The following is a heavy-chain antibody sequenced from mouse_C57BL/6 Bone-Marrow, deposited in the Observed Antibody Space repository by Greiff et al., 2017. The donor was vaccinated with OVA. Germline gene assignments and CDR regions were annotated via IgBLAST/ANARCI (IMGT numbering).Heavy chain of an antibody. D-gene: IGHD4-1*01. Sequence: VKQRPGQGLEWIGRIHPSDSDTNYNQKFKGKATLTVDKSSSTAYMQLSSLTSEDSAVYYCAILTGFDYWGQGTTLTVSS. CDR3: AILTGFDY. J-gene: IGHJ2*01. V-gene: IGHV1-74*01. CDR2: IHPSDSDT.